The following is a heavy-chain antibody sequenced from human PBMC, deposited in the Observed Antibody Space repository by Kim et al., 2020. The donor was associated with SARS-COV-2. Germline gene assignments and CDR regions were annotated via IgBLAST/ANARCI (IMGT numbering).Heavy chain of an antibody. Sequence: GGSLRLSCAASGFTFSSYGMHWVRQAPGKGLEWVAVISYDGSNKYYADSVKGRFTISRDNSKNTLYLQMNSLRAEDTAVYYCAKVSGYRGYYYYYGMDVWGQGTTVTVSS. CDR3: AKVSGYRGYYYYYGMDV. V-gene: IGHV3-30*18. CDR1: GFTFSSYG. CDR2: ISYDGSNK. D-gene: IGHD5-12*01. J-gene: IGHJ6*02.